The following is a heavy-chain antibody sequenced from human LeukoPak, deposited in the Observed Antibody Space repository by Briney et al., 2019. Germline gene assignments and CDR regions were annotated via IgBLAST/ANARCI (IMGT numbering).Heavy chain of an antibody. J-gene: IGHJ4*02. V-gene: IGHV3-21*05. CDR1: GFILSSYS. CDR2: IGLASGFT. D-gene: IGHD1-20*01. Sequence: GGSLRLSCAASGFILSSYSMNWVRQAPGRGLEWISYIGLASGFTSYADSVKGRFTISSDTATNSLYLHMHSLRAEDTAAYYCARDHNWALDYWGQGALVTVSS. CDR3: ARDHNWALDY.